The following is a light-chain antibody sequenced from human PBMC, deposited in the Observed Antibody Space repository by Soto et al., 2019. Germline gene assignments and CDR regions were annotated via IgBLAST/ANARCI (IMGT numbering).Light chain of an antibody. Sequence: DIQMTQSPSTLSASVGDRVTITCRASQTISSSLAWYQQKPGKAPNLLIYKASSLESGVPSRFSGSGSGTEFTLIISSVQPDDFANYYCQQYSSFWTFGQGTKVEIK. CDR3: QQYSSFWT. J-gene: IGKJ1*01. CDR2: KAS. V-gene: IGKV1-5*03. CDR1: QTISSS.